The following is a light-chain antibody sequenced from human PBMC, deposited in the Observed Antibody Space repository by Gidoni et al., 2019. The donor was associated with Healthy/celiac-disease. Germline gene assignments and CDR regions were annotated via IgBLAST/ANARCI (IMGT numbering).Light chain of an antibody. CDR3: QAWDSSTVV. CDR2: QDS. CDR1: KLGDKY. V-gene: IGLV3-1*01. Sequence: SYELTQPPSVSVSPGQTASITCSGVKLGDKYACWYQQKQGQSPVLVIYQDSKRPSGIPERFSGSNSGNTATLTISGTQAMDGADYYCQAWDSSTVVFGGGTKLTVL. J-gene: IGLJ2*01.